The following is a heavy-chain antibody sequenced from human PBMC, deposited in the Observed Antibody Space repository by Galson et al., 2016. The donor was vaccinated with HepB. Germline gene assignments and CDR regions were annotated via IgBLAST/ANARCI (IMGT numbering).Heavy chain of an antibody. V-gene: IGHV4-39*01. Sequence: SETLSLTCSVSGGSVSTSTYYWGWIRQAPGKGLEWIGNIYYTGATSHNPSLRSRLTISVDTSKNQLSLTLTSVTAADTAVYYCARRMVVAITNAFDIWGQGAEVIVSS. CDR1: GGSVSTSTYY. J-gene: IGHJ3*02. CDR2: IYYTGAT. CDR3: ARRMVVAITNAFDI. D-gene: IGHD3-22*01.